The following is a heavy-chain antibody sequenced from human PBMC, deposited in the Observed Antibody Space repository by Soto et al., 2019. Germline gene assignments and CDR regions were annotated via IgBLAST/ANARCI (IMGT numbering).Heavy chain of an antibody. J-gene: IGHJ4*02. CDR3: AKVVEDIVVVPAALSYYFDY. Sequence: PGGSLRLSCAASGFTFSSYAMSWVRQAPGKGLEWVSAISGSGGSTYYADSVKGRFTISRDNSKNTLYLQMNSLRAEDTAVYYCAKVVEDIVVVPAALSYYFDYWGQGTLVTVSS. D-gene: IGHD2-2*01. CDR2: ISGSGGST. V-gene: IGHV3-23*01. CDR1: GFTFSSYA.